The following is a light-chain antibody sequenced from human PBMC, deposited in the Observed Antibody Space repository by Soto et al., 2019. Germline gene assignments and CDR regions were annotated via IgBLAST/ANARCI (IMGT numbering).Light chain of an antibody. J-gene: IGLJ7*01. CDR1: SSNIGNNF. Sequence: QAVVTQPPSASGTPGQRVTISCSGSSSNIGNNFVYWYQHLPGAAPTLVVYSDNHRPSGVPVRFSGSKSGTSASLTISGLRSEDEATYYCATWDDSLSGFVVFGGGTQLTVL. CDR2: SDN. CDR3: ATWDDSLSGFVV. V-gene: IGLV1-47*01.